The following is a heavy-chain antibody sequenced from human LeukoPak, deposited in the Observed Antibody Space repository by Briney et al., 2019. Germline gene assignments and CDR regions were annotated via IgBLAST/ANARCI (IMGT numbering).Heavy chain of an antibody. CDR3: TPLTYHYDSSGYYYVGYFQH. J-gene: IGHJ1*01. D-gene: IGHD3-22*01. CDR2: IKSKTDGWTT. Sequence: GGSLRLSCAASGFTVSSNYMTWVRQAPGKGLEWVGRIKSKTDGWTTDYAAPVQGRFTISRDDSKNTLYLQMNSVKTEDTAVYYCTPLTYHYDSSGYYYVGYFQHWGQGTLVTVSS. CDR1: GFTVSSNY. V-gene: IGHV3-15*05.